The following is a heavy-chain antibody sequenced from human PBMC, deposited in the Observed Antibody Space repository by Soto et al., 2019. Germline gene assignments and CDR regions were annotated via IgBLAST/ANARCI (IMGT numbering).Heavy chain of an antibody. CDR2: IKTDGDAT. Sequence: GRSLRLSCAASGFTFSSYWMHWVRQTPGKGLVWVSRIKTDGDATGYADSVKGRFTISRDNAKNTLYLQMNSLRAEDTAVYYCAREHRVIGLDLWGQGTLVTVFS. D-gene: IGHD3-16*02. CDR3: AREHRVIGLDL. V-gene: IGHV3-74*01. J-gene: IGHJ5*02. CDR1: GFTFSSYW.